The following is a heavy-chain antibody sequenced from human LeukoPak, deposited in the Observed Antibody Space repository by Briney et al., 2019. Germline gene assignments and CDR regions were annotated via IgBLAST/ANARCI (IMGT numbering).Heavy chain of an antibody. CDR2: ISYSGSI. J-gene: IGHJ4*02. CDR1: GDSISSYY. V-gene: IGHV4-59*01. Sequence: SETLSLTCTVSGDSISSYYWNWIRQPPGKGLEWIGYISYSGSINYNPSLKSRVTISVDTSKNQFSLKLSSVTAADTAVYYCARGSPSYSPFDYWGQGTLVTVSS. D-gene: IGHD4-11*01. CDR3: ARGSPSYSPFDY.